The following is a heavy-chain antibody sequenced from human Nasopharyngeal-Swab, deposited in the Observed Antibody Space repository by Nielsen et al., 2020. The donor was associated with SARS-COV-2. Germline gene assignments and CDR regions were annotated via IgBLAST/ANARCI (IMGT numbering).Heavy chain of an antibody. CDR2: ISSDSGAK. V-gene: IGHV3-21*01. D-gene: IGHD3-22*01. CDR3: LRGDRRDY. Sequence: GGSLRLSCAASGFSFSTYTMNWVRQAPGKGLEWLSSISSDSGAKYHADSVKGRFTIPRDNAKNSLYLEMNSLRAEDTAVYYCLRGDRRDYWGPGTLVSVSS. J-gene: IGHJ4*02. CDR1: GFSFSTYT.